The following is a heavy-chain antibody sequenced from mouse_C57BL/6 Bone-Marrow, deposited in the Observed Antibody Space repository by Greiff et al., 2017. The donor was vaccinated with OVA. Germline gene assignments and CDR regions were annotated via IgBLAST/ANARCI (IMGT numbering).Heavy chain of an antibody. CDR3: ARRGGYDRGFDY. CDR2: ISSGGSYT. CDR1: GFTFSSYG. Sequence: EVKVVESGGDLVKPGGSLKLSCAASGFTFSSYGMSWVRQTPDKRLEWVATISSGGSYTYYPDSVKGRFTISRDNAKNTLYLQMSSLKSEDTAMYYCARRGGYDRGFDYWGQGTTLTVSS. D-gene: IGHD2-2*01. V-gene: IGHV5-6*02. J-gene: IGHJ2*01.